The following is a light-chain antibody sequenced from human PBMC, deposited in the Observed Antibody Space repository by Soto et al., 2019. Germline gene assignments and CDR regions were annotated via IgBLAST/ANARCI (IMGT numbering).Light chain of an antibody. CDR1: QSISSY. CDR2: AAS. CDR3: LQYSSHSWT. Sequence: DIQITQSPSTLSAYVGDRVTITCRASQSISSYLNWYQQKPGKAPKLLIYAASSLQSGVPSRFSGSGSGTEFTLTISRLQPDDVATYYCLQYSSHSWTFGQGTKVDIK. J-gene: IGKJ1*01. V-gene: IGKV1-39*01.